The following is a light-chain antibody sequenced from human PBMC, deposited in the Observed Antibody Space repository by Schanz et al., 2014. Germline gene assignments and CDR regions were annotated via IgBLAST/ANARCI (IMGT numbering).Light chain of an antibody. V-gene: IGKV3-15*01. CDR1: QSVGSN. CDR2: GAS. Sequence: EIVMTQSPATLSVSPGERATLSCRASQSVGSNLAWYQHKPGQAPRLLIYGASTRATGIPARFSGSGSGTEFTLTISSLQSEDFAVYYCQQYNNWPGITFGPGTKVDIK. J-gene: IGKJ3*01. CDR3: QQYNNWPGIT.